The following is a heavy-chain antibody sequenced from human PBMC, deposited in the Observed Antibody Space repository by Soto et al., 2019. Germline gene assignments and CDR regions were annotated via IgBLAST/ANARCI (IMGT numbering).Heavy chain of an antibody. Sequence: SETLSLTCTVSGGSIREDYGSWIRQPPGKGLEWIGHISHSAITNYNPSLKSRVTISLDTSKRQFSLKLSSVTAAATAVYHCAGEARGVISGMDVWGKVTTITVSS. CDR3: AGEARGVISGMDV. J-gene: IGHJ6*01. CDR2: ISHSAIT. V-gene: IGHV4-59*01. CDR1: GGSIREDY. D-gene: IGHD3-10*01.